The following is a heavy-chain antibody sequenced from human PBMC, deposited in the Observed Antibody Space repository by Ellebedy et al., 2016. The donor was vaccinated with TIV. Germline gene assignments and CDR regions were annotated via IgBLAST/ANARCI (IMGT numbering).Heavy chain of an antibody. V-gene: IGHV3-30-3*01. CDR1: GFTFSSYA. D-gene: IGHD4-17*01. J-gene: IGHJ3*02. CDR3: AKDLRTTVIEDAFDI. CDR2: ISYDGSNK. Sequence: GGSLRLSCAASGFTFSSYAMHWVRQAPGKGLEWVAVISYDGSNKHYADSVKGRFTISRDNSKNTLYLQMNSLRAEDTAVYYCAKDLRTTVIEDAFDIWGQGTMVTVSP.